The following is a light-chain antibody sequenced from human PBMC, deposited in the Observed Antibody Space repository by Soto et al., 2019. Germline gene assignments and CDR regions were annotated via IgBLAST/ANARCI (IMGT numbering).Light chain of an antibody. Sequence: DVAMTQSPLSLPVTLGQPASISCRSNQSLVHSDGIAYFSWFQQRPGRSPRRXXYKVSNRDSGVPARFSGSGSGTYGALKISRVEAEDGWVYYCMQETHWPITFGQGTRLEIK. CDR2: KVS. CDR1: QSLVHSDGIAY. V-gene: IGKV2-30*02. J-gene: IGKJ5*01. CDR3: MQETHWPIT.